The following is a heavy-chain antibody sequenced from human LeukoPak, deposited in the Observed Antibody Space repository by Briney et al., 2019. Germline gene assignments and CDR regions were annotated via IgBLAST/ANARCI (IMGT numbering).Heavy chain of an antibody. V-gene: IGHV3-21*01. J-gene: IGHJ6*03. CDR3: ARDTVAVVEYYMDV. CDR1: GFTFSSYS. D-gene: IGHD6-19*01. Sequence: PGGSLRLSCAASGFTFSSYSMNWVRQAPGKGLEWVSSISNSSSYIYYADSVKGRFTISRDNAKNSLYLQMNSLRAEDTAVYYCARDTVAVVEYYMDVWGKGTTVTVSS. CDR2: ISNSSSYI.